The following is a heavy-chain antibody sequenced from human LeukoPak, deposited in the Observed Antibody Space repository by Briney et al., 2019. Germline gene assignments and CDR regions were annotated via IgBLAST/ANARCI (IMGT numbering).Heavy chain of an antibody. J-gene: IGHJ5*02. D-gene: IGHD3-3*01. CDR3: ARDFWSGSVGFDP. Sequence: SETLSLTCTVSGAAISTYFWSWIRQSPGKGLEWIGYIYSSGSTKYNPSLKSRVTISVDASKNQFALTLRSLTAADTAVYYCARDFWSGSVGFDPWGQGTLVTVSS. V-gene: IGHV4-59*01. CDR2: IYSSGST. CDR1: GAAISTYF.